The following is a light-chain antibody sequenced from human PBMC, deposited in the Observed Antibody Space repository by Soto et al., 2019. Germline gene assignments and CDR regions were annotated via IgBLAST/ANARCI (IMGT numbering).Light chain of an antibody. CDR2: DAV. V-gene: IGKV3-11*01. CDR1: QSVSSY. J-gene: IGKJ2*01. CDR3: QQRSDWVT. Sequence: EVVLTQSPATLSLSPGERATLSCRASQSVSSYLVWYQQKPGQAPRLLIYDAVNRAIGIPARFSGRGSGTDFTLTISSLEPEDSAVYYCQQRSDWVTFGQGTKLEIK.